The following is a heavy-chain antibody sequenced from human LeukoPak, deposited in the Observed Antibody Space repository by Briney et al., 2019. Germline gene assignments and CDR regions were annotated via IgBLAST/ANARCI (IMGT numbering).Heavy chain of an antibody. CDR1: GFTFSSYW. Sequence: GGSLRLSCAASGFTFSSYWMSWVRQAPGKGLEWVANIKQDGSEKYYVDSVKGRFTISRDNAKNSLYLQMNSLRAEDTAVYYCARDARYYDSSGYYYVVDYWGQGTLVTVSS. J-gene: IGHJ4*02. V-gene: IGHV3-7*01. D-gene: IGHD3-22*01. CDR2: IKQDGSEK. CDR3: ARDARYYDSSGYYYVVDY.